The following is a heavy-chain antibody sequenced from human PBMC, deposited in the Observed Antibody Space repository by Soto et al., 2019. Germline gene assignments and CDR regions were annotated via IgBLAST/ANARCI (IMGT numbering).Heavy chain of an antibody. CDR3: ARAYYGSGLFDY. CDR1: GYSISSGYY. CDR2: IYHSGST. J-gene: IGHJ4*02. V-gene: IGHV4-38-2*01. Sequence: ESLSLTCAVSGYSISSGYYWCWIRQPPGKGLEWIGSIYHSGSTYYNPSLKSRVTISVDTSKNQFSLKLSSVTAADTAVYYCARAYYGSGLFDYWGQGTLVTVSS. D-gene: IGHD3-10*01.